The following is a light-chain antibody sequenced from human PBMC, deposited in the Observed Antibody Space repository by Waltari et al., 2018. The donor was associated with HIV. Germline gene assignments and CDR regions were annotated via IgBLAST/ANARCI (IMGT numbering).Light chain of an antibody. V-gene: IGLV1-40*01. CDR1: SSNIGDGYD. Sequence: QSELTQPPSVSAAPGQRVTISCTGSSSNIGDGYDVHLYQQVPGRAPKVVIYGNSNRPSGVPDRFSGSKSGSSASLVITGLQSEDEADYYCQSYDSNLSGLFGGGTKVTVL. CDR3: QSYDSNLSGL. J-gene: IGLJ2*01. CDR2: GNS.